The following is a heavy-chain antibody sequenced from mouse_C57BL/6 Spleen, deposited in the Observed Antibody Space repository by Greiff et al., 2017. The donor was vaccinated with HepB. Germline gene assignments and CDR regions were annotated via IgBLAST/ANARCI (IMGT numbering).Heavy chain of an antibody. D-gene: IGHD2-4*01. CDR1: GYSFTDYN. CDR3: ARSRIYYDYDFAY. Sequence: VHVKQSGPELVKPGASVKISCKASGYSFTDYNMNWVKQSNGKSLEWIGVINPNYGTTSYNQKFKGKATLTVDQSSSTAYMQLNSLTSEDSAVYYCARSRIYYDYDFAYWGQGTLVTVSA. J-gene: IGHJ3*01. CDR2: INPNYGTT. V-gene: IGHV1-39*01.